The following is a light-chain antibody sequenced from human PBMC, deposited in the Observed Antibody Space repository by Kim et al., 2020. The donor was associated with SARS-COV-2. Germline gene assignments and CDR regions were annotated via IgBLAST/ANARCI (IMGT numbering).Light chain of an antibody. J-gene: IGKJ4*01. Sequence: EIVLTQSPATLSLSPGERATLSCRASQSITRYLAWYQQKPGQAPKLLIYDASSTATGIPARFSGSGSGTDFTLSISSLEPEDFAVYYCQQSDSRHLTFGGGTKVDIK. CDR3: QQSDSRHLT. V-gene: IGKV3-11*01. CDR2: DAS. CDR1: QSITRY.